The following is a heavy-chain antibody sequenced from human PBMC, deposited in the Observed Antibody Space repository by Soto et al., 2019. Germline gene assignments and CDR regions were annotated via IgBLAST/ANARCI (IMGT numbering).Heavy chain of an antibody. Sequence: QVQLVQSGAEVKKPGASVKVSCKASGYTFTSYGISWVRQAPGQGLEWMGWISAYNGNTNYAQKLQGRVTMTTDTSTXXAXMXXRSLRSDDTAVYYCARVYCSGGSCYSLYYYYGMDVWGQGTTVTVSS. CDR2: ISAYNGNT. J-gene: IGHJ6*02. CDR3: ARVYCSGGSCYSLYYYYGMDV. V-gene: IGHV1-18*01. D-gene: IGHD2-15*01. CDR1: GYTFTSYG.